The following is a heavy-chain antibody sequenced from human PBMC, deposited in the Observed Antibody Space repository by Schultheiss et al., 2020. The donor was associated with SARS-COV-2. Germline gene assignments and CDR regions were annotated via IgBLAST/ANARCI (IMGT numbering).Heavy chain of an antibody. Sequence: GGSLRLSCAASGFTVSSNEMSWVRQAPGKGLEWVSSISGGSTYYADSVKGRFTISRDNAKNSLYLQMNSLRAEDTAVYYCARGLAEWEPGVFDYWGQGTLVTVSS. D-gene: IGHD1-26*01. CDR1: GFTVSSNE. CDR3: ARGLAEWEPGVFDY. CDR2: ISGGST. J-gene: IGHJ4*02. V-gene: IGHV3-38-3*01.